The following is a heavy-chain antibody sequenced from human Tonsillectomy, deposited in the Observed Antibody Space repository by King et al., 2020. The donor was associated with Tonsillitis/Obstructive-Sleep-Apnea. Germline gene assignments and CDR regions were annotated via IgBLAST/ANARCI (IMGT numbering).Heavy chain of an antibody. CDR3: AKDTDYDFWSGLDV. Sequence: DVQLVESGGDLVQPGGSLRLSCAASGFTFDDYAMHWVRQAPGKGLEWVAGIRWNSGSTGYADSVKGRFTISRDNAKNSLYLQMNSLRAEDTALYYCAKDTDYDFWSGLDVWGKGTTVTVSS. CDR2: IRWNSGST. CDR1: GFTFDDYA. V-gene: IGHV3-9*01. J-gene: IGHJ6*04. D-gene: IGHD3-3*01.